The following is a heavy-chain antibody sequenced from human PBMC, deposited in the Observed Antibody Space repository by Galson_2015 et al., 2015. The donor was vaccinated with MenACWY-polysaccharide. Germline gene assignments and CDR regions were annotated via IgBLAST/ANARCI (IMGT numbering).Heavy chain of an antibody. J-gene: IGHJ4*02. CDR2: IRSSGSTI. CDR3: ARVGGGVDY. CDR1: GFTFSSYA. Sequence: SLRLSCAASGFTFSSYAMNWVRQAPGQGLEWVACIRSSGSTIYYADSVKGRFTITRDEAKNSLYLQMSSLRAEDSAVYYCARVGGGVDYWGQGTLVTVSS. V-gene: IGHV3-48*03.